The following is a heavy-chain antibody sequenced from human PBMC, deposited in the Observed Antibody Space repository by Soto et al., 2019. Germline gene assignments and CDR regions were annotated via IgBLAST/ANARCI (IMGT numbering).Heavy chain of an antibody. D-gene: IGHD6-13*01. CDR3: ARDAEQQQLTAPDHYGIDA. J-gene: IGHJ6*02. V-gene: IGHV1-69*13. Sequence: SVKVSCKASGDTFSSYAISWVRQAPGQGLEWMGGIIPIFGTANYAQKFQGRVTITADESTSTACMELSSLRSEDTAVYYCARDAEQQQLTAPDHYGIDAFXQRTTVTVSS. CDR2: IIPIFGTA. CDR1: GDTFSSYA.